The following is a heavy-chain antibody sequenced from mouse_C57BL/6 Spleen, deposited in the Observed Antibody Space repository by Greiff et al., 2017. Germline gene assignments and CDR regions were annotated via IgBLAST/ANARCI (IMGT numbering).Heavy chain of an antibody. CDR1: GYAFSSSW. V-gene: IGHV1-80*01. CDR3: AQEEGTPY. D-gene: IGHD3-3*01. CDR2: IYPGDGDT. J-gene: IGHJ3*01. Sequence: VQLQQSGAELVKPGASVKISCKASGYAFSSSWMNWVKQRPGKGLEWIGQIYPGDGDTNYNGKFKGKATLTADKSSSTAYMQLSSLTSEDSAVYFCAQEEGTPYWGQGTLVTVSA.